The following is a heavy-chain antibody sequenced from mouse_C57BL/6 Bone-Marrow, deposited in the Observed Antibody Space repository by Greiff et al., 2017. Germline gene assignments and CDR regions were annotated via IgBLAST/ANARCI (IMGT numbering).Heavy chain of an antibody. Sequence: EVQVVESGGGLVQPKGSLKLSCAASGFTFNTYAMNWVRQAPGKGLEWVARIRSKSNNYATYYAESVKDSFTISRDDSQSILYLQMNNLKTEDTAMYYCVRQEYGDSFDYWGQGTTLTVSS. CDR1: GFTFNTYA. CDR2: IRSKSNNYAT. D-gene: IGHD2-10*02. V-gene: IGHV10-1*02. CDR3: VRQEYGDSFDY. J-gene: IGHJ2*01.